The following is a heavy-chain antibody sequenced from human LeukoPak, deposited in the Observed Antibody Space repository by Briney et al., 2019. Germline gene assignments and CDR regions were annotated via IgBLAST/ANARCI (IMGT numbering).Heavy chain of an antibody. D-gene: IGHD3-3*01. CDR3: AREGLTTFGDAFDI. CDR1: GGSFSGYY. V-gene: IGHV4-34*01. CDR2: INHSGST. J-gene: IGHJ3*02. Sequence: SETLSLTCAVYGGSFSGYYWSWIRQPPGKGLEWIEEINHSGSTNYNPSLKSRVTISVDTSKNQFSLKLSSVTAADTAVYYCAREGLTTFGDAFDIWGQGTMVTVSS.